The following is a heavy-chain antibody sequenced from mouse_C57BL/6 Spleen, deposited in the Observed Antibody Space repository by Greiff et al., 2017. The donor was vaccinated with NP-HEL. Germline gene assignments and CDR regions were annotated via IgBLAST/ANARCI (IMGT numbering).Heavy chain of an antibody. CDR1: GFTFSDYG. CDR2: ISSGSSTI. CDR3: ARSGTGTEALDY. V-gene: IGHV5-17*01. J-gene: IGHJ4*01. Sequence: DVHLVESGGGLVKPGGSLKLSCAASGFTFSDYGMHWVRQAPEKGLEWVAYISSGSSTIYYADTVKGRFTISRDNAKNTLFLQMTSLRSEDTAMYYCARSGTGTEALDYWGQGTSVTVSS. D-gene: IGHD4-1*01.